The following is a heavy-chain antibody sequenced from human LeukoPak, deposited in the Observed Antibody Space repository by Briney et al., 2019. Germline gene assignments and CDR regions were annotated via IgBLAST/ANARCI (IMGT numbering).Heavy chain of an antibody. D-gene: IGHD1-7*01. Sequence: SVKVSCKASGGTFSSYAISWVRQAHGQGLEWMGGIIPIFGTANYAQKFQGRVTITTDESTSTAYMELSSLRSEDTAVYYCASFRWNYAPGYFDYWGQGTLVTVSS. J-gene: IGHJ4*02. CDR1: GGTFSSYA. CDR3: ASFRWNYAPGYFDY. V-gene: IGHV1-69*05. CDR2: IIPIFGTA.